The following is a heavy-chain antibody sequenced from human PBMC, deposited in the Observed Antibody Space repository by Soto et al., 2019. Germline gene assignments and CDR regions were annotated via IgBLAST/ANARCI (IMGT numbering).Heavy chain of an antibody. CDR2: ISSGSSYI. J-gene: IGHJ4*02. D-gene: IGHD1-20*01. Sequence: GLALRLSCAASGCTFSSYIMTWIRQSPGKGLEWVSTISSGSSYIYYPYSVKGRCTISRDDANTSLYLHRNSLRADDKAVYYCVRWYTSTNFWRQGTLGTVSS. CDR3: VRWYTSTNF. CDR1: GCTFSSYI. V-gene: IGHV3-21*01.